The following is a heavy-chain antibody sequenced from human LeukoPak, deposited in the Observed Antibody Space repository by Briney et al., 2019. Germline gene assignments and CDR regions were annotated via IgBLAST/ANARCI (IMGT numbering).Heavy chain of an antibody. V-gene: IGHV3-30*18. Sequence: GGSLRLSCAASGFTFSSYGMHWVRQAPGKGLEWVAVISYDGSNKYYADSVKGRFTISRDNSKNTLYLQMNSLRAEDTAVYYCAKDRGGNSGGFDYWGQGTLVTVSS. D-gene: IGHD4-23*01. CDR2: ISYDGSNK. CDR3: AKDRGGNSGGFDY. J-gene: IGHJ4*02. CDR1: GFTFSSYG.